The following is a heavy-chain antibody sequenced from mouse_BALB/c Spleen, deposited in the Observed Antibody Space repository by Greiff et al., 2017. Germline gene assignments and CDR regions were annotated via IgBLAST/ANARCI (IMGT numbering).Heavy chain of an antibody. Sequence: VQLQQSGAELVRPGVSVKISCKGSGYTFTDYAMHWVKQSHAKSLEWIGVISTYYGDASYNRKFKGKATMTVDKSSSTAYMELARLTSEDSAIYYCARDYGSYYFDYWGQGTTLTVSS. CDR2: ISTYYGDA. CDR3: ARDYGSYYFDY. CDR1: GYTFTDYA. J-gene: IGHJ2*01. D-gene: IGHD1-2*01. V-gene: IGHV1S137*01.